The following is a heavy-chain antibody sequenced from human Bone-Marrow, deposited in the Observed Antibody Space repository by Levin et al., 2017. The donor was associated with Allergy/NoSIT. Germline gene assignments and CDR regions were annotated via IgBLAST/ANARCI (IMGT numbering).Heavy chain of an antibody. CDR1: GGTFNNYA. Sequence: VASVKVSCKASGGTFNNYAVTWVRQAPGQGLEWLGGIIPMFGIVNYAQKFQGRVTITADKSTSSAYMEMTGLTLDDTAVYYCARYTGIAIGEVCYWGPGTLVSVSS. J-gene: IGHJ4*02. D-gene: IGHD6-13*01. CDR2: IIPMFGIV. CDR3: ARYTGIAIGEVCY. V-gene: IGHV1-69*10.